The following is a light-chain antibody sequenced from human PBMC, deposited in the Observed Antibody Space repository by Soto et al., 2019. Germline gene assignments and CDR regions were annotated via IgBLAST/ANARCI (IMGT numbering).Light chain of an antibody. Sequence: RVMTQSPATLSVSPGERATLSCRASQSVSDKLAWYQQKPGQAPRLIIYGAASRATGVPARFTGSGSGTEFTLTLSSLQSEDSAVYYCHQYENWPPTFGQGTKVEIK. CDR2: GAA. CDR3: HQYENWPPT. V-gene: IGKV3-15*01. CDR1: QSVSDK. J-gene: IGKJ1*01.